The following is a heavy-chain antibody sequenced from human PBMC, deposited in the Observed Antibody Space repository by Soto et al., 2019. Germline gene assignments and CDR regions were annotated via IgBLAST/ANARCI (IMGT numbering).Heavy chain of an antibody. CDR2: IYSGGST. CDR3: ARVWKHDAFDN. J-gene: IGHJ3*02. V-gene: IGHV3-53*01. CDR1: GFTVSSNY. D-gene: IGHD1-1*01. Sequence: GGSLRLSCAASGFTVSSNYMSWVRQAPGKGLEWVSVIYSGGSTYYADSVKGRFTISRDNSKNTLYLQMNSLRAEETAVYYGARVWKHDAFDNWGQGTMVTVSS.